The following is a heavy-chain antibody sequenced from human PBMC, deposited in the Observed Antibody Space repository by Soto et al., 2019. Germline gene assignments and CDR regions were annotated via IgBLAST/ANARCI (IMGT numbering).Heavy chain of an antibody. CDR3: ARWAVVPAAKYYFDY. J-gene: IGHJ4*02. V-gene: IGHV1-2*02. CDR2: INPNSGGT. D-gene: IGHD2-2*01. Sequence: ASVKVSCKASGYTFTGYYMHWVREAPGQGLEWMGWINPNSGGTNYAQKFQGRVTMTRDTSISTAYMELSRLRSDDTAVYYCARWAVVPAAKYYFDYWGQGTLVTVSS. CDR1: GYTFTGYY.